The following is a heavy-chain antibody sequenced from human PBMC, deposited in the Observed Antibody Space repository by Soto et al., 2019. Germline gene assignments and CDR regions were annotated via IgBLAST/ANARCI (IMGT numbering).Heavy chain of an antibody. D-gene: IGHD3-22*01. CDR2: INHSGST. J-gene: IGHJ5*02. CDR3: ARGARGYYDSSGYYNWFDP. Sequence: SETLSLTCAVYGGSFSGYYWSWIRQPPGKGLEWIGEINHSGSTNYNPSLKSRVTISVDTSKNQFSLKLCSVTAADTAVYYCARGARGYYDSSGYYNWFDPWGQGTLVTVSS. CDR1: GGSFSGYY. V-gene: IGHV4-34*01.